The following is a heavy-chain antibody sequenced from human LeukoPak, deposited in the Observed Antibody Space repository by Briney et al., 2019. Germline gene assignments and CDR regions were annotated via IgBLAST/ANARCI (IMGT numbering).Heavy chain of an antibody. CDR2: ITGSGGAV. J-gene: IGHJ4*02. CDR1: EFTFSSYD. V-gene: IGHV3-48*03. CDR3: ARNGGGLDY. D-gene: IGHD3-16*01. Sequence: GGSLRLSCASSEFTFSSYDIIWVRQAPGRGLEWVSWITGSGGAVKYTDSVKGRFTISRDNAKKSVYLQMNSLRVEDTAVYYCARNGGGLDYWGQGTLVTVSS.